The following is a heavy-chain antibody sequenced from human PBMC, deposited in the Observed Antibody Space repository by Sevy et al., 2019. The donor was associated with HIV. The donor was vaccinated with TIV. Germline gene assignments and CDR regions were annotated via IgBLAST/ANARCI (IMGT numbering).Heavy chain of an antibody. CDR3: VKEGRDYFNPDLDF. J-gene: IGHJ4*02. V-gene: IGHV3-23*01. Sequence: GGSLRLSCAGSGFTFGGYMMNWVRQAPGRGLEWVARISRTGGTPEYGDSPKGRFTISIENSKNTVYLQLKDVRAEDTALYFCVKEGRDYFNPDLDFWGQGILVTVSS. D-gene: IGHD3-10*01. CDR2: ISRTGGTP. CDR1: GFTFGGYM.